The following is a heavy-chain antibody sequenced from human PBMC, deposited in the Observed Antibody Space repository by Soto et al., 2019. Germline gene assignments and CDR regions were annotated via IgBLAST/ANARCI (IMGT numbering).Heavy chain of an antibody. CDR2: IIPIFGTA. V-gene: IGHV1-69*06. CDR1: GGTFSSYA. J-gene: IGHJ6*02. Sequence: QVQLVQSGAEVKKPGSSVKVSGKASGGTFSSYAISWVRQAPGQGLEWMGGIIPIFGTANYAQKFQGRVTITADKSTSTAYMELSSLRSEDTVVYYCARSYCSSTSCYGGDYYGMDVWGPGTTVTVSS. CDR3: ARSYCSSTSCYGGDYYGMDV. D-gene: IGHD2-2*01.